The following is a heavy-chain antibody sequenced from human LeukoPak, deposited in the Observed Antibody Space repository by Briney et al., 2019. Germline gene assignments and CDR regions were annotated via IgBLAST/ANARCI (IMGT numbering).Heavy chain of an antibody. Sequence: ASVKVSCKASGYTFTGYYMHWVRQAPGQGLEWMGWINPNSGGTKYAQKFQGRVTMTRDTSISTAYMELSRLRSDDTAVYHCARGEGNLAFDYWGQGTLVTVSS. CDR1: GYTFTGYY. V-gene: IGHV1-2*02. J-gene: IGHJ4*02. CDR2: INPNSGGT. D-gene: IGHD4-23*01. CDR3: ARGEGNLAFDY.